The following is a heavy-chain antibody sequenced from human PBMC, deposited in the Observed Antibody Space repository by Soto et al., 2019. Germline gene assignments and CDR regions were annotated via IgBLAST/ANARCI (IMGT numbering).Heavy chain of an antibody. CDR3: ARSYCGSHAYFDY. V-gene: IGHV4-30-2*01. D-gene: IGHD2-21*01. CDR1: GGSINSGGYA. Sequence: ASETLSLTCAVSGGSINSGGYAWAWIRQPPGKGLEWVGYIYQSGSTYYNPSLKSRVTIAADRSKNQFSLNLASVTAADTAVYYWARSYCGSHAYFDYWGQVTVVAVST. CDR2: IYQSGST. J-gene: IGHJ4*02.